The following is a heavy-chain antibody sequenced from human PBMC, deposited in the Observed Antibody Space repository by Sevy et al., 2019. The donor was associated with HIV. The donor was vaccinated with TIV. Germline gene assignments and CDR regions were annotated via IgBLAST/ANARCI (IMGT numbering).Heavy chain of an antibody. Sequence: GGSLRLSCAASGSSFESFAMNWVRQAPGKGLEWVAYISKNSSYIYYADSVKGRFTSSRDNAKNSLFLQMNSLGAEDTAIYYCTRGSGIDYYEKGMDLWGQGTTVTVSS. CDR3: TRGSGIDYYEKGMDL. J-gene: IGHJ6*02. V-gene: IGHV3-21*04. D-gene: IGHD3-10*01. CDR1: GSSFESFA. CDR2: ISKNSSYI.